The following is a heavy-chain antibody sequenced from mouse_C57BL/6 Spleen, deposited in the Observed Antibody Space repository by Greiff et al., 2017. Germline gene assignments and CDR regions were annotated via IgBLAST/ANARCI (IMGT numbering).Heavy chain of an antibody. CDR3: ARSGYYGNFCFDY. V-gene: IGHV5-4*01. CDR2: ISDGGSYT. Sequence: EVQRVESGGGLVKPGGSLKLSCAASGFTFSSYAMSWVRQTPEKRLEWVATISDGGSYTYYPDNVKGRFTISRDNAKNNLYLQMSHLKSEDTAMYYCARSGYYGNFCFDYWGQGTTLTVSS. D-gene: IGHD2-1*01. J-gene: IGHJ2*01. CDR1: GFTFSSYA.